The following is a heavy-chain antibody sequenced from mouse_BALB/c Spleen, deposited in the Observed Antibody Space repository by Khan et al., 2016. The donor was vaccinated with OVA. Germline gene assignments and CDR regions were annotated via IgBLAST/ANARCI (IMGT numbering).Heavy chain of an antibody. CDR3: ARVGYSGTMDY. CDR1: GYTFTNYG. Sequence: QIQLVQSGPELKKPGETVKISCKASGYTFTNYGMNWVKQAPGKGLKWMGFINTYTGEPTYADDFKGRFAFSLVTSASTAYLQINNLKNEDTSTYFCARVGYSGTMDYWGQGTSVTVSS. J-gene: IGHJ4*01. CDR2: INTYTGEP. V-gene: IGHV9-3-1*01. D-gene: IGHD2-14*01.